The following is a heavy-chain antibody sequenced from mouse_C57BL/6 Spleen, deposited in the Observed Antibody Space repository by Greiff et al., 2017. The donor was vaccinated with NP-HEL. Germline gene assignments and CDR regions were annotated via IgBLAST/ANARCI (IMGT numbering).Heavy chain of an antibody. CDR2: IHPESGGT. J-gene: IGHJ2*01. V-gene: IGHV1-15*01. D-gene: IGHD1-1*01. Sequence: QVQLQQSGAELVRPGASVTLSCKASGYTFTDYEMHWVKQTPVHGLEWIGAIHPESGGTAYNQKFKGKAILTADKSSSTAYMELRSLTSEDSAVYYCRRGYYGSSYFDDWGQGTTLTVSS. CDR3: RRGYYGSSYFDD. CDR1: GYTFTDYE.